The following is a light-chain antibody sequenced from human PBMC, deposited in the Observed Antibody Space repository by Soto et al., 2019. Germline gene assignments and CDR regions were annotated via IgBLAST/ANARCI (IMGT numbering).Light chain of an antibody. CDR2: DAS. J-gene: IGKJ1*01. V-gene: IGKV3-20*01. CDR3: QQDGSSPQT. CDR1: QSVSSSY. Sequence: IVLTQSPGTLSLSPGERATLSCRASQSVSSSYLAWYQQKPGQAPRLLIYDASSRATGIPDRFSGSGSGEDFTRTISRLEPEDFAVYYCQQDGSSPQTFGQGTKVEIK.